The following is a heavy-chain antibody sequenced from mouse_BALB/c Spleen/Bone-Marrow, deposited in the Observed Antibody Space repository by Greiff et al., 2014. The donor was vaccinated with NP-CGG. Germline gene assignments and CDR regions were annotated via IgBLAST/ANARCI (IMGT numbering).Heavy chain of an antibody. Sequence: EVQLQQSGAELVRSGASVKLSCTASGFNIKDYYLHWVKQRPDQGLEWIGWIAPENGDSEYAPIFQGKATMTADTSSNTAYLHLSGLTSEDTGVYYCNAPLLRADWGQGTLVTVSS. CDR3: NAPLLRAD. CDR2: IAPENGDS. CDR1: GFNIKDYY. J-gene: IGHJ4*01. D-gene: IGHD3-1*01. V-gene: IGHV14-4*02.